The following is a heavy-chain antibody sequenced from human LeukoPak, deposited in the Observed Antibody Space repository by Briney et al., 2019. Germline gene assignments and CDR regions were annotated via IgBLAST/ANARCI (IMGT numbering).Heavy chain of an antibody. V-gene: IGHV4-59*01. Sequence: PSETLSLTCTVSGDSISNFYWSWIRQPPGKGLEWIGSMYYNGNTNHNPSLRSRVTMSFPTSKNQFSLKLRSVTTADTAVYYCARGLKRGYHHYNIEGNNWFDPWGQGTLVTVSS. CDR1: GDSISNFY. J-gene: IGHJ5*02. CDR2: MYYNGNT. CDR3: ARGLKRGYHHYNIEGNNWFDP. D-gene: IGHD5-24*01.